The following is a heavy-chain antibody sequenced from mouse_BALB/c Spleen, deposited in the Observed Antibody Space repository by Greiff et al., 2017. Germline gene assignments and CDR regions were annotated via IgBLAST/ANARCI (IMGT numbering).Heavy chain of an antibody. CDR2: ISSGGSYT. D-gene: IGHD2-12*01. V-gene: IGHV5-6*02. Sequence: DVKLQESGGDLVKPGGSLKLSCAASGFTFSSYGMSWVRQTPDKRLEWVATISSGGSYTYYPDSVKGRFTISRDNAKNTLYLQMSSLKSEDTAMYYCARQDYRDYAMDYWGQGTSVTVSS. CDR1: GFTFSSYG. CDR3: ARQDYRDYAMDY. J-gene: IGHJ4*01.